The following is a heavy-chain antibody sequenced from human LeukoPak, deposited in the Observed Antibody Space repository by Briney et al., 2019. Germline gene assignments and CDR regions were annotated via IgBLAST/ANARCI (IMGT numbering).Heavy chain of an antibody. J-gene: IGHJ6*03. V-gene: IGHV3-11*04. D-gene: IGHD2-2*01. CDR3: AALGYCSSTSCPTHYYYYYMDV. CDR2: ISSSGSTI. Sequence: GGSLRLSCAASGFTFSDYYMSWIRQAPGKGLEWVSYISSSGSTIYYADSVKGRFTISRDNAKNSLYLQMNSLRAEDTAVYYCAALGYCSSTSCPTHYYYYYMDVWGKGTTVTVSS. CDR1: GFTFSDYY.